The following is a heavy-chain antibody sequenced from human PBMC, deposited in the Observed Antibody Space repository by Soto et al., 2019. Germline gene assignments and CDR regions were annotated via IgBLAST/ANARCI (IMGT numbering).Heavy chain of an antibody. CDR3: AKGVGYDFEPDY. CDR2: ISGSGGST. V-gene: IGHV3-23*01. CDR1: GFTFSSYA. J-gene: IGHJ4*02. D-gene: IGHD3-3*01. Sequence: EVQLLESGGGLVQPGGSLRLSCAASGFTFSSYAMSWVRQAPGKGLEWVSAISGSGGSTYYADSVKGRFSISRDNSKNTLYLQMNSLRAEDTAVYYCAKGVGYDFEPDYWGQGTLVTVSS.